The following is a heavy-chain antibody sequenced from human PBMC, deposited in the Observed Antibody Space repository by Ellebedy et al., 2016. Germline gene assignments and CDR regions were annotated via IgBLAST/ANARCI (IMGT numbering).Heavy chain of an antibody. V-gene: IGHV4-30-2*01. CDR3: ARGVPGVVGATGNWFDP. D-gene: IGHD1-26*01. CDR2: IYHSGST. J-gene: IGHJ5*02. CDR1: GGSISSGGYS. Sequence: SETLSLTXAVSGGSISSGGYSWSWIRQPPGKGLEWIGYIYHSGSTYYNPSLKSRVTISVDRSKNQFSLKLSSVTAADTAVYYCARGVPGVVGATGNWFDPWGQGTLVTVFS.